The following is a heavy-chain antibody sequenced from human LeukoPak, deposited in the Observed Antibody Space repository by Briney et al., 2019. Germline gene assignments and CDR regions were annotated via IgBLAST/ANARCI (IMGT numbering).Heavy chain of an antibody. D-gene: IGHD1-26*01. CDR2: IYHSGST. Sequence: KTSETLSLTCTVSGYSITSGYYWGWIRQPPGKGLEWIGSIYHSGSTYYNPSLKSRVTLSVDTSKNQFSLKVNSVTAADPAVYYCARMSRGGSHSDRPYYFDYWGQGTLVTVSS. V-gene: IGHV4-38-2*02. CDR1: GYSITSGYY. CDR3: ARMSRGGSHSDRPYYFDY. J-gene: IGHJ4*02.